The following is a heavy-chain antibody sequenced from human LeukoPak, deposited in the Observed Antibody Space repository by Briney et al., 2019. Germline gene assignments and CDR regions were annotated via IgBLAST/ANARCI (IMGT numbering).Heavy chain of an antibody. J-gene: IGHJ4*02. CDR3: ARGRAGRGAMVRGVTSYFDY. CDR2: INHSGST. D-gene: IGHD3-10*01. V-gene: IGHV4-34*01. Sequence: NPSETLSLTCAVYGGSFSGYYWSWIRQPPGKELEWIGEINHSGSTNYNPSLKSRVTISVDTSKNQFSLKLSSVTAADTAVYYCARGRAGRGAMVRGVTSYFDYWGQGTLVTVSS. CDR1: GGSFSGYY.